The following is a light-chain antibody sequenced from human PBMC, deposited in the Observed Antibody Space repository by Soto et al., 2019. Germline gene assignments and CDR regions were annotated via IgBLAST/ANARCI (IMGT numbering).Light chain of an antibody. CDR3: AAWDDSLRGPV. V-gene: IGLV1-47*01. CDR1: SSNIGSNY. CDR2: RNN. J-gene: IGLJ2*01. Sequence: QSVLTQPPSASGTPGQRVTISCSGSSSNIGSNYVYWYQQLPGRAPKLLIHRNNQRPSGVPDRFSGSKSGTSASLAISGLRSEDEADYYCAAWDDSLRGPVFGGGTKLTVL.